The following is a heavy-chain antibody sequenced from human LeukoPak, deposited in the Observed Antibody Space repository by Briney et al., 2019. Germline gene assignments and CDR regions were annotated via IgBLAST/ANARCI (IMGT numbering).Heavy chain of an antibody. Sequence: GASVKVSCKASGYTFTGYYMHWVRQAPGQGLEWMGWMNPNSGNTGYAQKFQGRVTMTRNTSISTAYMELSSLRSEDTAVYYCARVPRGWYYFDYWGQGTLVTVSS. CDR2: MNPNSGNT. D-gene: IGHD6-19*01. V-gene: IGHV1-8*02. J-gene: IGHJ4*02. CDR1: GYTFTGYY. CDR3: ARVPRGWYYFDY.